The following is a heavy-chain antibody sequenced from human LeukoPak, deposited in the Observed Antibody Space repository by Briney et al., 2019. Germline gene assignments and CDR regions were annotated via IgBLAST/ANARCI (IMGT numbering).Heavy chain of an antibody. CDR3: ARGMQLWITGSNDAFDI. Sequence: GGSLRLSCAASGFTFSDHYMDWVRQAPGKGLEWVGHSRNKLNGYTTEYAASVKGRFTISRDDSKNSVYLQMNSLKTEDTAVYYWARGMQLWITGSNDAFDIWGQGTMVTVSS. V-gene: IGHV3-72*01. J-gene: IGHJ3*02. CDR2: SRNKLNGYTT. CDR1: GFTFSDHY. D-gene: IGHD5-18*01.